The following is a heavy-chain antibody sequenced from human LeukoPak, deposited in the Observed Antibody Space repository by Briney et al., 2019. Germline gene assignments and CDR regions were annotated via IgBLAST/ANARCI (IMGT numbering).Heavy chain of an antibody. CDR3: ARGGSYFDISGYYFY. Sequence: GGSLRLSCAASGFTVGSNTMSWVRQAPGKGLEWVSIIYSGGITSYADSVKGRFTISRDNSENTLYLQMNSLRTEDTAVYYCARGGSYFDISGYYFYWGQGTLVTVSS. J-gene: IGHJ4*02. CDR1: GFTVGSNT. V-gene: IGHV3-66*01. D-gene: IGHD3-22*01. CDR2: IYSGGIT.